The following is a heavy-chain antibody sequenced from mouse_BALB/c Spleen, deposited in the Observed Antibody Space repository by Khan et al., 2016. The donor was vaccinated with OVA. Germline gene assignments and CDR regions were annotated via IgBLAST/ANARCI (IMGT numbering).Heavy chain of an antibody. J-gene: IGHJ3*01. CDR2: IRYDGNT. D-gene: IGHD3-1*01. V-gene: IGHV3-6*02. CDR3: ARGGSSGPAWFTY. CDR1: GYSITNGYF. Sequence: EVQLQESGPGLVKPSQSLSLTCSVTGYSITNGYFWNWIRQFPGNNLEWMGYIRYDGNTNYNPSLKNRISITRDTSKNQFFLNLNSVTPEATATXYGARGGSSGPAWFTYWGQGTLVTVSA.